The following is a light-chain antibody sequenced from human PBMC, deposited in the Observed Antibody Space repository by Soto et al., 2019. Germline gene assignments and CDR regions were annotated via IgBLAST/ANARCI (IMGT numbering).Light chain of an antibody. Sequence: DIQMTQSPSSLSASVGGRVTITCRASQDIGTSLDWFQQKPGTAPKRLIYTISDLQSGVPSRFSGGGSGTEFTLTISCLQPEDSATYYCLQHYAFPFTFGPGTKVHV. CDR1: QDIGTS. CDR2: TIS. CDR3: LQHYAFPFT. J-gene: IGKJ3*01. V-gene: IGKV1-17*01.